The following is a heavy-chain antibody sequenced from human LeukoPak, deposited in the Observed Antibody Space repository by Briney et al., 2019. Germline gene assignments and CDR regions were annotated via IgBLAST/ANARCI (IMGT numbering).Heavy chain of an antibody. J-gene: IGHJ1*01. CDR1: GGSFSGYY. CDR2: INHSGST. D-gene: IGHD6-6*01. Sequence: SGTLSLTCAVYGGSFSGYYWSWIRQPPGKGLEWIGEINHSGSTNYNPSLKSRVTISVDTSKNQFSLKLSSVTAADTAVYYCARGRRSSIAARRSYFQHWGQGTLVTVSS. CDR3: ARGRRSSIAARRSYFQH. V-gene: IGHV4-34*01.